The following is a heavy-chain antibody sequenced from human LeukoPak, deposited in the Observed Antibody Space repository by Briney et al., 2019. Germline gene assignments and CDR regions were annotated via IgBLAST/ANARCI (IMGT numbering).Heavy chain of an antibody. CDR2: ISWNSGSI. CDR3: AKDISSSWYESYFDY. V-gene: IGHV3-9*01. J-gene: IGHJ4*02. D-gene: IGHD6-13*01. CDR1: GFTFSDYY. Sequence: GGSLRLSCAASGFTFSDYYMSWIRQAPGKGLEWVSGISWNSGSIGYADSVKGRFTISRDNAKNSLYLQMNSLRAEDTALYYCAKDISSSWYESYFDYWGQGTLVTASS.